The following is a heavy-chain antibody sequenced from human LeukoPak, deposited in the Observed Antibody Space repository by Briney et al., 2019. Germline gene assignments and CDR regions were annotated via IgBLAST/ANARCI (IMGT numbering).Heavy chain of an antibody. CDR1: GFTLSGSA. Sequence: QAGGSLRLSCAASGFTLSGSAMHWVRQASGKGLEWVGRIRSKANSYATAYAASVKGRFTISRDDSKNTAYLQMNSLKTEDTAVYYCTTGSAFDYWGQGTLVTVSS. V-gene: IGHV3-73*01. J-gene: IGHJ4*02. D-gene: IGHD2-15*01. CDR3: TTGSAFDY. CDR2: IRSKANSYAT.